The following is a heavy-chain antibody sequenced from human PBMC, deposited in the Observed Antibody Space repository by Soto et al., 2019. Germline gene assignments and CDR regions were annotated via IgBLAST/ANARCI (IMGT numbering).Heavy chain of an antibody. CDR3: ARGDSTDCSNGVCSFFYNHDMDV. CDR1: GYSFTDYH. J-gene: IGHJ6*02. Sequence: ASVKVSCKASGYSFTDYHIHWVRQAPGQGLEWLGRINPKSGGTSTAQKFQGWVTMTTDTSISTASMELTRLTSDDTAVYYCARGDSTDCSNGVCSFFYNHDMDVWGQGATVTVSS. V-gene: IGHV1-2*04. CDR2: INPKSGGT. D-gene: IGHD2-8*01.